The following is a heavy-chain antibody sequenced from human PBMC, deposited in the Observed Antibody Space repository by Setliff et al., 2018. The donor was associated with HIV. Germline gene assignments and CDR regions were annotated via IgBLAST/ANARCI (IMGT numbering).Heavy chain of an antibody. Sequence: SETLSLTCAVYDGSFSGYYWIWIRQPPGKGLEWIGEITHSGRTNYNPSLKSRVTISVDTSKNQFSLKVSSVTAAATAVYYCARTTTFFDYWGQGTLVTVSS. CDR3: ARTTTFFDY. J-gene: IGHJ4*02. D-gene: IGHD3-16*01. CDR1: DGSFSGYY. V-gene: IGHV4-34*01. CDR2: ITHSGRT.